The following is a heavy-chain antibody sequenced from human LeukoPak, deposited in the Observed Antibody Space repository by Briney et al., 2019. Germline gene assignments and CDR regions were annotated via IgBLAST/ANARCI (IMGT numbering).Heavy chain of an antibody. Sequence: GGSLRLSCAASGFTFDDYGMSWVRQAPGKGLQRVSGINWNGGSTGYADSVKGRFTISRDNAKNSLYLQMNSLRAEDTALYYCARDLVSGSSTDDYWGQGTLVTVSS. D-gene: IGHD1-26*01. CDR2: INWNGGST. J-gene: IGHJ4*02. CDR1: GFTFDDYG. V-gene: IGHV3-20*04. CDR3: ARDLVSGSSTDDY.